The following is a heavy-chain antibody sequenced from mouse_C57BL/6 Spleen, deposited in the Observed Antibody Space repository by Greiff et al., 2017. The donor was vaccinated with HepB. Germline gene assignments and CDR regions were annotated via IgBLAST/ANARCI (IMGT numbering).Heavy chain of an antibody. Sequence: EVQGVESGGGLVKPGGSLKLSCAASGFTFSDYGIYWVRQAPEKGLEWVAYISSGSSTIYYADTVKGRFTISRDNAKNTMFLQMTSLRSEDTAMYYCARGAMDYWGQGTSVTVSS. CDR3: ARGAMDY. J-gene: IGHJ4*01. V-gene: IGHV5-17*01. CDR2: ISSGSSTI. CDR1: GFTFSDYG.